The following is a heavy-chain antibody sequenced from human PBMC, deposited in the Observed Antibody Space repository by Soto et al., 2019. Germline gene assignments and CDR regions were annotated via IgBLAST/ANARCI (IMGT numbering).Heavy chain of an antibody. V-gene: IGHV3-21*01. D-gene: IGHD7-27*01. CDR2: ISGSSSYI. J-gene: IGHJ3*02. CDR1: GFTFSSYT. Sequence: LRLSCAASGFTFSSYTMNWVRQAPGKGLEWVSSISGSSSYIYYADSVRGRFTISRDNARNSLYLQMNSLRAEDTAVYYCARETGWSFDIWGQGTMVTVSS. CDR3: ARETGWSFDI.